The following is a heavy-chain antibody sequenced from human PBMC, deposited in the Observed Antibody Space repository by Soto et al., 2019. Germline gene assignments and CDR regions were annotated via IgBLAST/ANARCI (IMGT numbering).Heavy chain of an antibody. CDR2: IIPRFGTT. CDR1: GDTFSRYT. Sequence: QVQLVQSGAEVKKPGSSVRVSCKAFGDTFSRYTVNWVRQAPRQGLEGRGGIIPRFGTTNYAPTLQGRVTITADESTNTVYMELSSPRSEDTALYFCARGRGLYNSGRSQLDYWGQGTLLTVSS. D-gene: IGHD1-1*01. V-gene: IGHV1-69*01. CDR3: ARGRGLYNSGRSQLDY. J-gene: IGHJ4*02.